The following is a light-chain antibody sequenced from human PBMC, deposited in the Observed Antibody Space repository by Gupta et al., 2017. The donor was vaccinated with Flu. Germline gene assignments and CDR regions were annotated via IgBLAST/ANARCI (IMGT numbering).Light chain of an antibody. V-gene: IGKV4-1*01. J-gene: IGKJ5*01. Sequence: DIVMTQSPDSLAVSLGERATIDCKSSQSVLYSSNNKNHLAWYQQKAGQPPKLLIYWASTRESGVPDRFSGSGSGTDFTLTISSLQAEDVAVYYCQQYYSIPITFGQGTRLDIK. CDR2: WAS. CDR3: QQYYSIPIT. CDR1: QSVLYSSNNKNH.